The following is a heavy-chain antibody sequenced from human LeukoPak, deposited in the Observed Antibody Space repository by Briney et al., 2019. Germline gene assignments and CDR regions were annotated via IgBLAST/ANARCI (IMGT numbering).Heavy chain of an antibody. CDR2: INHSGST. J-gene: IGHJ5*02. D-gene: IGHD4-17*01. CDR3: ARRTVTNNWFDP. Sequence: SETLSLTRAVYGGSFSGYYWSWIRQPPGKGLEWIGEINHSGSTNYNPSLKSRVTISVDTSKNQFSLKLSSVTAADTAVYYCARRTVTNNWFDPWGQGTLVTVSS. CDR1: GGSFSGYY. V-gene: IGHV4-34*01.